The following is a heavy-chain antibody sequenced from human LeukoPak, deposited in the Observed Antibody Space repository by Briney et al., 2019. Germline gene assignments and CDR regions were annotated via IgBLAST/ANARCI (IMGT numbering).Heavy chain of an antibody. CDR2: IYHSGST. Sequence: PSETLSLTCTVSGYSISSGYYWGWIRQPPGKGLEWIGSIYHSGSTYYNPSLKSRVTISVDTSKNQFSLKLSSVTAADTAVYYCARARGGYSYGKYYYYYYMDVWGKGTTVTVSS. D-gene: IGHD5-18*01. V-gene: IGHV4-38-2*02. J-gene: IGHJ6*03. CDR3: ARARGGYSYGKYYYYYYMDV. CDR1: GYSISSGYY.